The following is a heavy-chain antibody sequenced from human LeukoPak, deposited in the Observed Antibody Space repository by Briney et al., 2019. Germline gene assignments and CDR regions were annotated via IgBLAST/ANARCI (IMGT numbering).Heavy chain of an antibody. CDR1: GFTFSSYA. J-gene: IGHJ4*02. D-gene: IGHD6-19*01. CDR3: AKDWGSSGLEKKDY. V-gene: IGHV3-30*04. Sequence: TGGSLRLSCSASGFTFSSYAMHWVRQAPGKGLEWVAVISYNGRNQNYADSVQGRSTISRDNSKNTLYLQMNSLRAEDTAVYYCAKDWGSSGLEKKDYWGQGTLVTVSS. CDR2: ISYNGRNQ.